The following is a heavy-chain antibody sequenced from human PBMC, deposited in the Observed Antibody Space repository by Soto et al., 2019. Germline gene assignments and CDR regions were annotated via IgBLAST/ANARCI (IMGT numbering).Heavy chain of an antibody. D-gene: IGHD3-22*01. J-gene: IGHJ1*01. V-gene: IGHV1-69*08. CDR3: ARDGGLGNYYDSSGYFH. CDR1: GGTFSSYT. CDR2: IIPILGIA. Sequence: QVQLVQSGAEVKKPGSSVKVSSKASGGTFSSYTISWVRQAPGQGLEWMGRIIPILGIANYAQKFQGRGTITADKSTSTAYMELSSLRSEDTAVYYCARDGGLGNYYDSSGYFHWGQGTLVTVSS.